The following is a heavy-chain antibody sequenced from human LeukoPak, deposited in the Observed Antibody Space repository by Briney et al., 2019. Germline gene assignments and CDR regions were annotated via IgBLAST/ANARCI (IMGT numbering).Heavy chain of an antibody. D-gene: IGHD3-10*01. Sequence: SETLSLTCTVSGGSISSSSYYWGWIRQPPGKGLEWIGSIYYSGSTYYNPSLKSRVTISVDTSKNQFSLKLSSVTAADTAVYYCARNVVRGVTRLQHFDYWGQGTLVTVSS. CDR1: GGSISSSSYY. CDR2: IYYSGST. CDR3: ARNVVRGVTRLQHFDY. J-gene: IGHJ4*02. V-gene: IGHV4-39*01.